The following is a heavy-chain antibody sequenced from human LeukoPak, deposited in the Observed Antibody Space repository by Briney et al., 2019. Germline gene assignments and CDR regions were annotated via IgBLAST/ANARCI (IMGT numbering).Heavy chain of an antibody. J-gene: IGHJ4*02. CDR1: GLTFSDYN. CDR3: ARDPLNWNYGSFYFDY. V-gene: IGHV3-11*01. D-gene: IGHD1-7*01. Sequence: GGSLRLSCAASGLTFSDYNMRWIRQAPGKGLEGVSSISRSGSTKYYADSVKGRFTISRDNAKNSLFLQMNSLRAEDTAVYYCARDPLNWNYGSFYFDYWGQGTLVTVSS. CDR2: ISRSGSTK.